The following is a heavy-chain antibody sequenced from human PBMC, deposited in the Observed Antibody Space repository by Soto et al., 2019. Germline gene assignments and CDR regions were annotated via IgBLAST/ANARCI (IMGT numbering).Heavy chain of an antibody. Sequence: QVQLVQSGAEVKKPGSSVKVSCKASGGTFGSYAISWVRQAPGQGREWMGGIIPIFGTANYAQKFQGRVTITADESTSTAYMELSSLRAEDTAVYYCARDIPSHPNYFDYWGQGTLVTVSS. J-gene: IGHJ4*02. D-gene: IGHD2-2*01. V-gene: IGHV1-69*01. CDR3: ARDIPSHPNYFDY. CDR2: IIPIFGTA. CDR1: GGTFGSYA.